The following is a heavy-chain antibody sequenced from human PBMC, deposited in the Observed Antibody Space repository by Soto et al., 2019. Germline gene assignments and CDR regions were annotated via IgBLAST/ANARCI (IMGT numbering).Heavy chain of an antibody. CDR3: ARVYYYDSSGYSNYFDY. Sequence: SETLSLTCAVSGGSISSGGYSWSWIRQPPGKGLEWIGYIYHSGSTYYNPSLKSRVTISVDRSKNQFSLKLSSVTAADTAVYYCARVYYYDSSGYSNYFDYWGQGTLVTVSS. D-gene: IGHD3-22*01. CDR2: IYHSGST. J-gene: IGHJ4*02. CDR1: GGSISSGGYS. V-gene: IGHV4-30-2*01.